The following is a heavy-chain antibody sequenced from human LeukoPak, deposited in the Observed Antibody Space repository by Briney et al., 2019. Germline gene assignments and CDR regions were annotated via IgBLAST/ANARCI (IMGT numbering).Heavy chain of an antibody. CDR2: ISSTSSYI. J-gene: IGHJ4*02. Sequence: PGGSLRLSCAASGFTFSTYSMNWVRQAPGKGLEWVSSISSTSSYIYYADSVKGRFTISRDNGKNTLYLQMNSLGAEDTAVYYCARDCDITRTNCYDGGGLDYWGQGTLVPVSS. V-gene: IGHV3-21*06. CDR3: ARDCDITRTNCYDGGGLDY. D-gene: IGHD2-2*01. CDR1: GFTFSTYS.